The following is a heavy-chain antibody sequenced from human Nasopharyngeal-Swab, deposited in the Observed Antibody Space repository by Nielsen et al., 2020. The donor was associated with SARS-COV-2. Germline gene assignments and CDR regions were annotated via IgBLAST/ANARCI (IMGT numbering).Heavy chain of an antibody. CDR2: INPSGGST. CDR1: GYTFTSYY. CDR3: ARDETAAPCIAAAAALDY. D-gene: IGHD6-13*01. J-gene: IGHJ4*02. Sequence: ASVKVSCKASGYTFTSYYMHWVRQAPGQGLEWMGIINPSGGSTSYAQKFQGRVTMTRDTSTSTVYMELSSLRSEDTAVYYCARDETAAPCIAAAAALDYWGQGTLVTVSS. V-gene: IGHV1-46*01.